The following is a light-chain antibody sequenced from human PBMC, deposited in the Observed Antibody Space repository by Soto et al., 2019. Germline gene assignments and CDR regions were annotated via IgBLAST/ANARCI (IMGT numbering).Light chain of an antibody. CDR3: QQYRYFPWT. Sequence: DIQMTQSPFTLSASVGDRVTITCRASQSISMSLAWHQQKPGKAPKPLLYKASSLESGAPSRFSGSGSGTEFTLTISSLQPGDFATYYCQQYRYFPWTFGQGTKVEIK. V-gene: IGKV1-5*03. J-gene: IGKJ1*01. CDR2: KAS. CDR1: QSISMS.